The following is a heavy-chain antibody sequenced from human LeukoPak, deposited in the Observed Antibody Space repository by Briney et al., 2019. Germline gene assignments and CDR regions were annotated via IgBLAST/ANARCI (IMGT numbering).Heavy chain of an antibody. CDR2: IHHSGST. CDR1: GGSFISGYY. J-gene: IGHJ4*02. CDR3: ATFRWAVGFEY. V-gene: IGHV4-34*01. D-gene: IGHD6-13*01. Sequence: SETLSLTCAVYGGSFISGYYWTFIRQTPEKGLERIGEIHHSGSTNYNPNYNPPLKSRVTISLDTSKNQVSLKLNSVTAADTALYYCATFRWAVGFEYWGQGTLVTVSS.